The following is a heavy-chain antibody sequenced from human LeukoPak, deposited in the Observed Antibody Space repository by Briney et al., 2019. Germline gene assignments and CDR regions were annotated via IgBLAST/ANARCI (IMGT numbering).Heavy chain of an antibody. D-gene: IGHD6-13*01. V-gene: IGHV3-30-3*01. Sequence: GGSLRLSCAASGFAFSSYAMHWVRQAPGKGLEWVAVISYDGSNKYYADSVKGRFTISRDNSKNTLYLQMNSLRAEGTAVYYCAKAAAAPGFDFWGQGTLVTVSS. CDR3: AKAAAAPGFDF. CDR2: ISYDGSNK. J-gene: IGHJ4*02. CDR1: GFAFSSYA.